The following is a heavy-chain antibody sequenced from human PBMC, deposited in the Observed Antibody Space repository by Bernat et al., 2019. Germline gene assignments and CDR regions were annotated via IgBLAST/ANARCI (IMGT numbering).Heavy chain of an antibody. CDR2: INGDGSST. Sequence: EVQLVESGGGLVQPGGSLRLSCVASGFTFSSYWMHWVRQAPGKGLLWVSRINGDGSSTSYADSVKGRFTISRDNAKNTLYLQMNTLRAEDTAVYYCAKDRRGSGLDYWGQGTLVTVSS. V-gene: IGHV3-74*01. CDR3: AKDRRGSGLDY. D-gene: IGHD6-19*01. CDR1: GFTFSSYW. J-gene: IGHJ4*02.